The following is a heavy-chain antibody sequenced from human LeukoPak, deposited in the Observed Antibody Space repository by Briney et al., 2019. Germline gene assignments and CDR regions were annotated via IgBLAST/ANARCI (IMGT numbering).Heavy chain of an antibody. CDR1: GYTYTKSW. Sequence: GESLKISCKGSGYTYTKSWIAWVRQMPGKGLELMVIINPLDSETRYSPPFQGQVTISVDKSISTAYLQWNSLKASDTAMYYCARQGCTTTSCHTIDYWGQGTLVTVSS. D-gene: IGHD2-2*02. J-gene: IGHJ4*02. CDR2: INPLDSET. V-gene: IGHV5-51*01. CDR3: ARQGCTTTSCHTIDY.